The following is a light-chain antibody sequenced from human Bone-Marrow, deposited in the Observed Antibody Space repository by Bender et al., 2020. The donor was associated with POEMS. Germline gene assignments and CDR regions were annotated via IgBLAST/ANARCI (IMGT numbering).Light chain of an antibody. Sequence: QSVLTQPPSASGTPGQRVTISCSGGSSNIGAHAVNWYQHLPGTAPKLLIYSSHRRPSEVPDRFSGSRSGTSASLALSGLQSEDEAYYYCAVWADSLNGWVFGGGTKLTVL. CDR3: AVWADSLNGWV. J-gene: IGLJ3*02. V-gene: IGLV1-44*01. CDR1: SSNIGAHA. CDR2: SSH.